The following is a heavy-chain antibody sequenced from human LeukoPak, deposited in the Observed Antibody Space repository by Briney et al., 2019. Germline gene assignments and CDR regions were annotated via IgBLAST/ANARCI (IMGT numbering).Heavy chain of an antibody. CDR2: INPNSGGT. D-gene: IGHD4-23*01. J-gene: IGHJ4*02. Sequence: GASVKVSCKASGYTFTGYYIHWVRQAPGQGLERMGWINPNSGGTKYAQKFQGRVSVTRDTSISTVYMELSRLTYDDTAVYYCARDLATVATPYFDYWGQGALVTVSS. CDR1: GYTFTGYY. V-gene: IGHV1-2*02. CDR3: ARDLATVATPYFDY.